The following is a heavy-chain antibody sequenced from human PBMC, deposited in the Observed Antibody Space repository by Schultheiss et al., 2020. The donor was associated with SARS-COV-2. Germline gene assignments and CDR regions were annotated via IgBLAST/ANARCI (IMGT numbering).Heavy chain of an antibody. CDR2: IYYSGST. CDR3: ARDHWDIVVVPAAIDYFDY. Sequence: SETLSLTCTVSGGSISSSSYYWGWIRQPPGKGLEWIGSIYYSGSTYYNPSLKSRVTISVDTSKNQFSLKLSSVTAADTALYYCARDHWDIVVVPAAIDYFDYWGQGTLVTVSS. D-gene: IGHD2-2*01. CDR1: GGSISSSSYY. J-gene: IGHJ4*02. V-gene: IGHV4-39*07.